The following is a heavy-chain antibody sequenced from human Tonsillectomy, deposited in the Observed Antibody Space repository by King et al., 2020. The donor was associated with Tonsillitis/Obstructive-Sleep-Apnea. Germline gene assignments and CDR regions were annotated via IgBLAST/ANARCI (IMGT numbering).Heavy chain of an antibody. V-gene: IGHV3-48*03. Sequence: VQLVESGGGLVQPGGSLRLSCVAPGFTFSSYEMNWVRQAPGKGLEWVSYISSSGSTIYYADSVKGRFTISRDNAKNSLYLQMNSLRAEDTAVYYCARDRYYCSGTFDFWGQGTLVTVSS. J-gene: IGHJ4*02. CDR2: ISSSGSTI. D-gene: IGHD3-10*01. CDR1: GFTFSSYE. CDR3: ARDRYYCSGTFDF.